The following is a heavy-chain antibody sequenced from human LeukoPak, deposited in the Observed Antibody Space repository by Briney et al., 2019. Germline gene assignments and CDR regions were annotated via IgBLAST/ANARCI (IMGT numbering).Heavy chain of an antibody. D-gene: IGHD1-26*01. Sequence: SQTLSLTSALSGDSVSINSAAWNWIRQSPSRGLEWLGRTYYRSKWYNDYAVSVKSRITINPDTSKNQFSLQLNSVTPEDTAVYYCARGKVGATYFDYWGQGTLVTVSS. CDR1: GDSVSINSAA. V-gene: IGHV6-1*01. J-gene: IGHJ4*02. CDR3: ARGKVGATYFDY. CDR2: TYYRSKWYN.